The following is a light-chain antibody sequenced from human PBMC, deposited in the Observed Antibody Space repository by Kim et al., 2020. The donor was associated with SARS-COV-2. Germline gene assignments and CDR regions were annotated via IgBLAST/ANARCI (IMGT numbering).Light chain of an antibody. Sequence: SPGETATLSGRASQSVSSYLAWYQQKPDQAPRLLIYDASNRATGIPARFKGSGSGTDLTLTISSLEPEDFAVYYCQQRSNWPHTFGGGTKVDIK. CDR2: DAS. CDR1: QSVSSY. J-gene: IGKJ4*01. CDR3: QQRSNWPHT. V-gene: IGKV3-11*01.